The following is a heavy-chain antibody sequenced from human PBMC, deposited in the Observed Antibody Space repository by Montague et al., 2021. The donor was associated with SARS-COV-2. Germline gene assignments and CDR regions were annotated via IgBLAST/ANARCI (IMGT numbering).Heavy chain of an antibody. Sequence: CAISGDSVADNRPRSGGNTHSPSSRFDWLCSTYYRTKRYNDYAVSVKSRISINPDTSKNQFSLQLNSVTPDDTAVYYCARLKYGMDVWGQGTTVTVSS. CDR2: TYYRTKRYN. CDR1: GDSVADNRPR. V-gene: IGHV6-1*01. J-gene: IGHJ6*01. CDR3: ARLKYGMDV.